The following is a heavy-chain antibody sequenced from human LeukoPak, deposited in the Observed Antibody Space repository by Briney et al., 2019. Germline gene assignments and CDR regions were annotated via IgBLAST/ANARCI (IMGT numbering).Heavy chain of an antibody. CDR2: ISYDGSNK. CDR3: AKDRGDGGWSYFDY. D-gene: IGHD6-19*01. V-gene: IGHV3-30*18. Sequence: GGSLRLSCAASGFTFSSYGMHWVRQAPGKGLEWAAVISYDGSNKYYADSVKGRFTISKDDSKNTLYLQMNSLRAEDTAVYYCAKDRGDGGWSYFDYWGQGTLVTVSS. J-gene: IGHJ4*02. CDR1: GFTFSSYG.